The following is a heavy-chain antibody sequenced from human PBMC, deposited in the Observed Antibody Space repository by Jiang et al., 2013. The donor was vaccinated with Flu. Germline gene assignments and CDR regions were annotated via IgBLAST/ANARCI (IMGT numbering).Heavy chain of an antibody. D-gene: IGHD6-19*01. Sequence: LVESGGGVVQPGRSLRLSCAASGFTFSSYAMHWVRQAPGKGLEWVAVISYDGSNKYYADSVKGRFTISRDNSKNTLYLQMNSLRAEDTAVYYCARDLAVAVSTEDGHWGQGTLVTVSS. CDR3: ARDLAVAVSTEDGH. CDR1: GFTFSSYA. V-gene: IGHV3-30-3*01. J-gene: IGHJ4*02. CDR2: ISYDGSNK.